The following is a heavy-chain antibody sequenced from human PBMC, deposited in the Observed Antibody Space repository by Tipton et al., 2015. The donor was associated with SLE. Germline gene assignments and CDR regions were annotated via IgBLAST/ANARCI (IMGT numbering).Heavy chain of an antibody. CDR1: GGSISTGAYY. J-gene: IGHJ4*02. CDR2: MHHGGGT. Sequence: LRLSCTASGGSISTGAYYWGWIRQPPGKGMEWIGSMHHGGGTFCSPSLKSRVTISLDTSMNQFSLKLSSVTAADTAVYYCARDARYSSRRDFDSWGQGTLVSVSS. CDR3: ARDARYSSRRDFDS. D-gene: IGHD6-13*01. V-gene: IGHV4-39*07.